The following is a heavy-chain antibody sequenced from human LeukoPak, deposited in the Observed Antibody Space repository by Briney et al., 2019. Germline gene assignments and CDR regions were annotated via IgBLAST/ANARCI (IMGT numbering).Heavy chain of an antibody. D-gene: IGHD6-19*01. V-gene: IGHV3-23*01. CDR3: ARDRRRAVAGSHFDY. CDR1: GFTFSSYA. J-gene: IGHJ4*02. CDR2: ISGSGGST. Sequence: GGSLRLSCAASGFTFSSYAMSWVRQAPGKGLEWVSAISGSGGSTYYADSVKGRFVISRDNSKNTLYLQMNSPRAEDTAVYYCARDRRRAVAGSHFDYWGQGTLVTVSS.